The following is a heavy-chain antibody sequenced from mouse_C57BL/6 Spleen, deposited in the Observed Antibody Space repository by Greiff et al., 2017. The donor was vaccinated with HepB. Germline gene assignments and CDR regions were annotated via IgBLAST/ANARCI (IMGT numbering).Heavy chain of an antibody. CDR2: IYHRSGNT. CDR3: ARWEGFAY. V-gene: IGHV1-81*01. D-gene: IGHD4-1*01. CDR1: GYTFTSYG. Sequence: QVQLQHSGAELARPGASVKLSCKASGYTFTSYGISWVKQRTGQGLEWIGEIYHRSGNTYYNEKFKGKATLTADKSSSTAYMELRSLTSEDSAVYFCARWEGFAYWGQGTLVTVSA. J-gene: IGHJ3*01.